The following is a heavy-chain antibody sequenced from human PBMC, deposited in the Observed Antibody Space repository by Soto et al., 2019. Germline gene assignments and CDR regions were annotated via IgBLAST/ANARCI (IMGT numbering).Heavy chain of an antibody. CDR1: GDSISRGAYY. J-gene: IGHJ5*02. Sequence: SETLSLTCTVSGDSISRGAYYWTWIRQHPVKGLEWIGYISNSGRTYYNPSLKSRLTISLDSSENQFSLRLTSVTAEDTAVYYCARDGGYTYNYGPTFPVANWFDPWGQGTLVTVSS. CDR2: ISNSGRT. CDR3: ARDGGYTYNYGPTFPVANWFDP. V-gene: IGHV4-31*03. D-gene: IGHD5-18*01.